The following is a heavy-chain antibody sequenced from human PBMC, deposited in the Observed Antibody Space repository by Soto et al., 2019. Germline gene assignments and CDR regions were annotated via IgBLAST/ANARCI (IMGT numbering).Heavy chain of an antibody. CDR2: IKHDGSEK. D-gene: IGHD6-19*01. CDR1: GFSFSGYW. J-gene: IGHJ4*02. Sequence: GGSLRLSCAATGFSFSGYWMTWVRQAPGKGLEWVANIKHDGSEKNYVGSVKGRFTISRDNAKNSLYLQMNSLRAEDTAVYYWARAIKSTSGWYGPRYGGQETLVTVS. CDR3: ARAIKSTSGWYGPRY. V-gene: IGHV3-7*01.